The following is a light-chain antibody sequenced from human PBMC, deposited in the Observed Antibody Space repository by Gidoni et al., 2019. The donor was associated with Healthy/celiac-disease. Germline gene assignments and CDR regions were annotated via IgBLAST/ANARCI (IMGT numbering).Light chain of an antibody. CDR3: GTWDSSLSAVV. Sequence: QSVFTQPPSVSAAPGPQVTISCSGSSSNIGKNYVSWYQQLPGTAPKRLIYDNNKRPSGIPDRFSGSKSGTSATLGITGLQTGDEADYYCGTWDSSLSAVVFGGGTKVTVL. CDR2: DNN. V-gene: IGLV1-51*01. J-gene: IGLJ2*01. CDR1: SSNIGKNY.